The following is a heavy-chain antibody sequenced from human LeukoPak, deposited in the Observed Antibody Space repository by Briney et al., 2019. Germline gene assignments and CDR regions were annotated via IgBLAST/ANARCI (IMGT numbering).Heavy chain of an antibody. J-gene: IGHJ4*02. CDR1: EFTFSSYA. CDR3: VREGATYYDILTGYYHLDY. D-gene: IGHD3-9*01. Sequence: GGSLRLSCAASEFTFSSYALHWFRQAPGKGPEWVAVISYDGRNKYYGESMKGRFTISRDNSKNTLSLQMDSLRGEDTAVYYCVREGATYYDILTGYYHLDYWGQGTLVTVSS. CDR2: ISYDGRNK. V-gene: IGHV3-30*01.